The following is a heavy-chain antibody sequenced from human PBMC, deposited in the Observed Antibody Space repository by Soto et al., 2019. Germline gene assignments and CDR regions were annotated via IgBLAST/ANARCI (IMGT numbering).Heavy chain of an antibody. CDR2: IIPILGIA. D-gene: IGHD3-10*01. CDR3: ARGSAYYYYYMDV. J-gene: IGHJ6*03. V-gene: IGHV1-69*02. Sequence: ASVKVSCKASGGTFSSYTISWVRQAPGQGLEWMGRIIPILGIANYAQKFQGRVTITADKSTSTAYMELSSLRSEDTAVYYCARGSAYYYYYMDVWGKGTTVTVSS. CDR1: GGTFSSYT.